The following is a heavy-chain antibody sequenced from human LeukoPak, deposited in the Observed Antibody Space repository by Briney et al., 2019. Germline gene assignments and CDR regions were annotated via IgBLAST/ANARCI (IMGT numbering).Heavy chain of an antibody. J-gene: IGHJ4*02. Sequence: GGSLRLSCAASGFTFSGAAMHWVRQASGKGREWVGRIRSKTNSYATAYPASVKGRFTISRDDSKNMAYLQMNSLKTEDTAVYYCTTAGPAAIGYWGQGTLVTVSS. CDR1: GFTFSGAA. V-gene: IGHV3-73*01. CDR2: IRSKTNSYAT. CDR3: TTAGPAAIGY. D-gene: IGHD2-2*01.